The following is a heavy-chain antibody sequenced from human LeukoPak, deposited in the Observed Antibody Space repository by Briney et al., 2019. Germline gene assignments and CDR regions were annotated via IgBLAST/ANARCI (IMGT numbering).Heavy chain of an antibody. V-gene: IGHV3-30*18. Sequence: GGSLRLSCGASVFRFSDYAMRWVRQAPGKGLQWLAVISGDGSHQYYRDSVRDRFTISRDNSKNMVYLQMNRLSSEDTALYYCAKEDYSHSLIDYGGHGTLVTVS. CDR3: AKEDYSHSLIDY. D-gene: IGHD4-11*01. CDR2: ISGDGSHQ. J-gene: IGHJ4*01. CDR1: VFRFSDYA.